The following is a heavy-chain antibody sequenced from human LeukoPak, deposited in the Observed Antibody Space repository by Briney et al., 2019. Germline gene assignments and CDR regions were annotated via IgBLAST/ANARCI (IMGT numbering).Heavy chain of an antibody. CDR1: GFTFGRFA. J-gene: IGHJ4*02. CDR2: ISNSGTIT. Sequence: GGSLRLSCAVSGFTFGRFAMNWVRQAPGKGLEWVSIISNSGTITSYADSVKGRFTISGDNSKNTVYLQMNSLRAEDTALYYCTTESFHYWGQGSLVAVSS. V-gene: IGHV3-23*01. D-gene: IGHD3-10*01. CDR3: TTESFHY.